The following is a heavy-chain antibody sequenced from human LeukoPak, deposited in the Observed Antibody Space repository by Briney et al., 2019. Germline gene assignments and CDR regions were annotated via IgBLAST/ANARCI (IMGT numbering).Heavy chain of an antibody. D-gene: IGHD3-22*01. CDR3: ARDPYYYDSSGYYYDY. Sequence: PSETLSLTCAVNGGSFSGYYWSWIRQPPGKGLEWIGEINHSGSTNYNPSLKSRVTISVDMSKNQFSLKLSSVTAADTAVYYCARDPYYYDSSGYYYDYWGQGTLVTVSS. CDR2: INHSGST. J-gene: IGHJ4*02. V-gene: IGHV4-34*01. CDR1: GGSFSGYY.